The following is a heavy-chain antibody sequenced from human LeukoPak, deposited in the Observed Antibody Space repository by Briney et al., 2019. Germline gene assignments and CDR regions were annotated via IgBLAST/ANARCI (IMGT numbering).Heavy chain of an antibody. V-gene: IGHV3-11*04. CDR1: GFTFSDYY. CDR3: AKSGDYDYYYYYMDV. CDR2: ISSSGSTI. J-gene: IGHJ6*03. Sequence: GGSLRLSCAASGFTFSDYYMGWIRQAPGKGLEWVSYISSSGSTIYYADSVKGRFTISRDNAKNSLYLQMNSLRAEDTAVYYCAKSGDYDYYYYYMDVWGKGTTVTISS. D-gene: IGHD4-17*01.